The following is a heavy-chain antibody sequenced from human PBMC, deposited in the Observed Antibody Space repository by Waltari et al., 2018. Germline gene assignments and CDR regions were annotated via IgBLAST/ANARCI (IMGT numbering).Heavy chain of an antibody. CDR1: GYSISRGYY. J-gene: IGHJ4*02. Sequence: QVQLQESGPGLVKPSETLSLTCAVSGYSISRGYYRGWIRQPPGKGLEWIGSIYHSGSTYYNPSLKSRVTISVDTSKNQFSLKLSSVTAADTAVYYCAVLYPPFFDYWGQGTLVTVSS. V-gene: IGHV4-38-2*01. CDR2: IYHSGST. D-gene: IGHD2-2*01. CDR3: AVLYPPFFDY.